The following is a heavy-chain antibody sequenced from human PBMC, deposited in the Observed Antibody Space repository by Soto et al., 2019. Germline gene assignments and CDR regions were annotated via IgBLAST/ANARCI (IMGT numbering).Heavy chain of an antibody. Sequence: PGESLKLSCKGSGYSFTSYWIGWVRQMPGKGLEWMGIIYPGDSDTRYSPSFQGQVTISADKSISTAYLQWSSLKASDTAMYYCARLALDIAFGVVFMEHYYYYYMDVWGKGTTVTVSS. CDR1: GYSFTSYW. J-gene: IGHJ6*03. CDR2: IYPGDSDT. V-gene: IGHV5-51*01. CDR3: ARLALDIAFGVVFMEHYYYYYMDV. D-gene: IGHD3-3*01.